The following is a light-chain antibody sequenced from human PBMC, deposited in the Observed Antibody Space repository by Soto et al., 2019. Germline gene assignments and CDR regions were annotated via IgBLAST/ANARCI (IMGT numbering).Light chain of an antibody. Sequence: QSVLTQPASVSGSPGQSITISCTGTSSDFGGYNYVSWYQQHPGKAPKLMIYDVSNRPSGVSNRFSGSKSGNTASLTISGLQAEDEADYYCSSYTSSGTLGVFGTGTKVTVL. CDR2: DVS. CDR3: SSYTSSGTLGV. CDR1: SSDFGGYNY. J-gene: IGLJ1*01. V-gene: IGLV2-14*01.